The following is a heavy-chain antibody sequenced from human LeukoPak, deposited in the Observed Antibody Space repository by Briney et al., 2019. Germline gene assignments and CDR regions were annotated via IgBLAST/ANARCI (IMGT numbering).Heavy chain of an antibody. D-gene: IGHD6-19*01. CDR2: ISYDGSNK. CDR3: ARSEGYSSGWYGNFDY. Sequence: QPGGSLRLSCAASGFTFSSYGMHWVRQAPGKGLEWVAVISYDGSNKYYADSVKGRFTISRDNSKNTLYLQMNSLRAEDTAVYYCARSEGYSSGWYGNFDYWGQGTLVTVSS. J-gene: IGHJ4*02. CDR1: GFTFSSYG. V-gene: IGHV3-30*03.